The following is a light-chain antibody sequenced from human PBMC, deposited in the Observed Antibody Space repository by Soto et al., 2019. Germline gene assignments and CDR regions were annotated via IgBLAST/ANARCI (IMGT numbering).Light chain of an antibody. CDR1: SSNIGNNY. Sequence: QSVLTQPPSVSAAPGQTVTISCSGSSSNIGNNYVSWYQQLPATAPKLLIYDNDKRPSGIRDRFSGSKSGTSATLGITGLQTGDEADYYCGTWDSSLSAVVFGGGTKVTVL. V-gene: IGLV1-51*01. CDR3: GTWDSSLSAVV. J-gene: IGLJ2*01. CDR2: DND.